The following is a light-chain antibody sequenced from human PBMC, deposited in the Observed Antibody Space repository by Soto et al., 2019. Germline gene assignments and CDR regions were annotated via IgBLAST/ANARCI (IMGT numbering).Light chain of an antibody. V-gene: IGKV1-39*01. J-gene: IGKJ4*01. CDR3: QQSYSTPLT. CDR1: QSISSY. CDR2: AAS. Sequence: DIQMTQSPSSLSASVGDRVTIPCRASQSISSYLNWYQQKQGKAPNLLIYAASTLQSGVPSRFSGSGSGTDFTLTIRSLQPEDFATYYCQQSYSTPLTFGGGTKVEIK.